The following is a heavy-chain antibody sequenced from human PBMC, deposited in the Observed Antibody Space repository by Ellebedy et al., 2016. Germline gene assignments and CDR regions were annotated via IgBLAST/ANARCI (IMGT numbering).Heavy chain of an antibody. Sequence: GGSLRLXXAASGFIFNDHYMDWVRQAPGKGLEWVGRSRNTAKNYTTEYAASVKGRFTISRHDSKNFLYLEMNSLKIEDTAIYYCAKSGGVFYHYTDVWGNGTTVTVS. V-gene: IGHV3-72*01. D-gene: IGHD3-10*01. CDR1: GFIFNDHY. CDR3: AKSGGVFYHYTDV. J-gene: IGHJ6*03. CDR2: SRNTAKNYTT.